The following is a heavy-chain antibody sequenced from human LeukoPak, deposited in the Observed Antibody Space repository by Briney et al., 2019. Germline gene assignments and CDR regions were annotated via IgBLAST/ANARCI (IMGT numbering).Heavy chain of an antibody. J-gene: IGHJ5*02. CDR1: GFSFSTHG. Sequence: PGRSLRLSCAASGFSFSTHGMHWVRQAPGKGLEWLAVISHDGTQKYYADSVKGRFTISRDNSKSTLFLQMYSLRAEDTATYYCARDWDNWFDPWGQGTLVTVSS. D-gene: IGHD3-16*01. CDR3: ARDWDNWFDP. CDR2: ISHDGTQK. V-gene: IGHV3-30*12.